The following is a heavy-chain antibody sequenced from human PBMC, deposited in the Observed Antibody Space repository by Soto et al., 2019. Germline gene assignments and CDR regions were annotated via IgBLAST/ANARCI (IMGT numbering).Heavy chain of an antibody. CDR1: GYTFTNYG. D-gene: IGHD3-10*01. V-gene: IGHV1-18*01. CDR3: ARGVGSGTYYNQYNWFDP. CDR2: INTYNGNT. J-gene: IGHJ5*02. Sequence: APVKVSCKASGYTFTNYGLCWVRQAPGQGLEWMGWINTYNGNTNHAQKLQGRVTMTTDTSTSTAYMELRSLRSDDTAVYYCARGVGSGTYYNQYNWFDPWGQGTLVTVSS.